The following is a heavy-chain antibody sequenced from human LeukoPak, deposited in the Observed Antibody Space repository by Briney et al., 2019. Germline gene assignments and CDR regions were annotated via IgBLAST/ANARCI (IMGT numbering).Heavy chain of an antibody. D-gene: IGHD3-10*01. J-gene: IGHJ6*03. CDR2: VSSYNGNT. V-gene: IGHV1-18*01. CDR1: GYTFTSYA. Sequence: GASVKVSCKASGYTFTSYAMNWVRQAPGQGLEWLGWVSSYNGNTTHAQKVQGRVTMTTDTSTSTAYMELRSLKSDDTAVYYCARGRNTYYYGSGIREKYFYYYMDVWGKGTTVTVSS. CDR3: ARGRNTYYYGSGIREKYFYYYMDV.